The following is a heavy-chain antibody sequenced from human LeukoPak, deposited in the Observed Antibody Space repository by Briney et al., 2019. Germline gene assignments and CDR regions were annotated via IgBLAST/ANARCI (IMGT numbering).Heavy chain of an antibody. V-gene: IGHV3-48*01. Sequence: GGSLRLSCAASGFTFSSYSMNWVRQAPGKGQEWVSYISSSSSTIYYADSVKGRFTISRDNAKNSLYLQMNSLRAEDTAVYYCATTVVTLFDYWGQGTLVTVSS. D-gene: IGHD4-23*01. CDR1: GFTFSSYS. CDR2: ISSSSSTI. CDR3: ATTVVTLFDY. J-gene: IGHJ4*02.